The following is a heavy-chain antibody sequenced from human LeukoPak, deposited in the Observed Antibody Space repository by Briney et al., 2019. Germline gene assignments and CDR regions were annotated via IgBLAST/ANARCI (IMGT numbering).Heavy chain of an antibody. CDR3: AREAPGPTEGFDY. Sequence: GRSLRLSCAASGFTFSSYAMHWVRQAPGKGLEWVAVISYDGSNKYYADSVKGRFTISRDNSKNTLYLQMNSLRAEDTAVYYCAREAPGPTEGFDYWGQGTLVTVSS. CDR2: ISYDGSNK. V-gene: IGHV3-30*04. CDR1: GFTFSSYA. J-gene: IGHJ4*02.